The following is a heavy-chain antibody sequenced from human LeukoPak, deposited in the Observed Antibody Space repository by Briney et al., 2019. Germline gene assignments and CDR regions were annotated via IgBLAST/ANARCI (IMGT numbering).Heavy chain of an antibody. Sequence: GGSLRLSCAASGFTFSSYSMNWVRQAPGKGLEWVSSISSSSSYIYYADSVKGRFTISRDNAKNSLYLQMNSLRAEDTAVYYCARDLTMVRGVIDYWGQGTLVTVSS. J-gene: IGHJ4*02. CDR1: GFTFSSYS. V-gene: IGHV3-21*01. D-gene: IGHD3-10*01. CDR2: ISSSSSYI. CDR3: ARDLTMVRGVIDY.